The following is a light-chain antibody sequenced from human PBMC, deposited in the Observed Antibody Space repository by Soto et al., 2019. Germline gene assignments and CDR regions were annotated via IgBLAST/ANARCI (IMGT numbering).Light chain of an antibody. CDR2: DAS. V-gene: IGKV1-5*01. J-gene: IGKJ4*01. CDR1: QNIGSR. Sequence: DIQMTQSPSTLSASVGDRVAITCRASQNIGSRLAWYQQKPDEAPKLLIYDASSLESGVPLRFGGSGSGTDFTLIISSLQPDYFATYYCQQCKTPFTFGCRTKV. CDR3: QQCKTPFT.